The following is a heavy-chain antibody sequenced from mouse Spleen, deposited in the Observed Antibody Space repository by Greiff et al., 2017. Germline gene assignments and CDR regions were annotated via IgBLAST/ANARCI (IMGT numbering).Heavy chain of an antibody. D-gene: IGHD2-3*01. Sequence: EVKLMESGGGLVKLGGSLKLSCAASGFTFSSYYMSWVRQTPEKRLELVAAINSNGGSTYYPDTVKGRFTISRDNAKNTLYLQMSSLKSEDTALYYCARRSPYDGYYEDWGQGTTLTVSS. CDR2: INSNGGST. CDR3: ARRSPYDGYYED. V-gene: IGHV5-6-2*01. CDR1: GFTFSSYY. J-gene: IGHJ2*01.